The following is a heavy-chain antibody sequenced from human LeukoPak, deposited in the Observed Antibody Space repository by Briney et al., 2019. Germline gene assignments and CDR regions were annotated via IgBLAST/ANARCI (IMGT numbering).Heavy chain of an antibody. CDR3: ARLAGYSSPTDAFDI. J-gene: IGHJ3*02. D-gene: IGHD6-13*01. V-gene: IGHV1-18*01. CDR1: GYTFTSYG. CDR2: ISAYNGNT. Sequence: ASVKVSCKASGYTFTSYGISWVRQAPGQGLECMGWISAYNGNTNYAQKLQGRVTMTTDTSTSTAYMELRSLRSDDTAVYYCARLAGYSSPTDAFDIWGQGTMVTVSS.